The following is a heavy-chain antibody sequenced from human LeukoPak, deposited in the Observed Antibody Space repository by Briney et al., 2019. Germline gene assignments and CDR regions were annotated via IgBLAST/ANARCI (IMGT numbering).Heavy chain of an antibody. CDR3: ARAYISVVAATMGFDY. V-gene: IGHV4-34*01. CDR1: GGSFSGYY. CDR2: INHSGST. D-gene: IGHD2-15*01. Sequence: SETLSLTCAVFGGSFSGYYWSWIRQPPGKRLEWIGEINHSGSTNYNPSLKSRVTISVDTSKNQFSLKLSSVTAADTAVYYCARAYISVVAATMGFDYWGQGTLVTVSS. J-gene: IGHJ4*02.